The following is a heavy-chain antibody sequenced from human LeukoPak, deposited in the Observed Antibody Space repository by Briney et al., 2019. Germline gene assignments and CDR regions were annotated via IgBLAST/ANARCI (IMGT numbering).Heavy chain of an antibody. CDR3: ATQLDYYDTSISYSS. Sequence: ASGTVSCKISGSTLTELSIHWVRQAPGQGLEWVGGFGRDDGATICAQKFQDRVTMTEDTPPDTSYMLLSSLDSEDTAVYYCATQLDYYDTSISYSSWGQGTLVTLSS. CDR2: FGRDDGAT. D-gene: IGHD3-22*01. CDR1: GSTLTELS. J-gene: IGHJ4*02. V-gene: IGHV1-24*01.